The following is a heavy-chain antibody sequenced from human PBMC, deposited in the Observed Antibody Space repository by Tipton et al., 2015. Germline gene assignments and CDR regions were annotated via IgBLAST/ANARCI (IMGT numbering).Heavy chain of an antibody. J-gene: IGHJ4*02. CDR2: ILHRGTT. Sequence: TLSLTCTVSGASISSPNSFWGWIRQSPGKGLEWIGSILHRGTTYYNPSLRSRVSLSIDTSSNQFSLSLTSVTAADTALYYCARGLLLWFGMSDYWGRGTLVTVSS. CDR1: GASISSPNSF. D-gene: IGHD3-10*01. CDR3: ARGLLLWFGMSDY. V-gene: IGHV4-39*01.